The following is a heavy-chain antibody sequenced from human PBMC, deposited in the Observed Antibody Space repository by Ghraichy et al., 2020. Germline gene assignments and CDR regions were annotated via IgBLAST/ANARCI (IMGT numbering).Heavy chain of an antibody. D-gene: IGHD2-15*01. V-gene: IGHV4-39*01. CDR2: IYYSGST. Sequence: SETLSLTCTVSGGSISSSSYYWGWIRQPPGKGLEWIGSIYYSGSTYYNPSLKSRVTISVDTSKNQFSLKLSSVTAADTAVYYCARRGSGLIDYWGQGTLVTVSS. CDR1: GGSISSSSYY. J-gene: IGHJ4*02. CDR3: ARRGSGLIDY.